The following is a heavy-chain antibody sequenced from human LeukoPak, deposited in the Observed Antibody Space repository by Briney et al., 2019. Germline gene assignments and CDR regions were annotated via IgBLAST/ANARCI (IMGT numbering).Heavy chain of an antibody. V-gene: IGHV4-59*01. J-gene: IGHJ4*02. CDR2: IYYSGST. Sequence: KPSETLSLTCTVSGGSISSYYWSWIRQPPGKGLEWIGYIYYSGSTNYNPSLKSRVTISVDTSKNQFSLKLSSVTAADTPVYYCARDPGGSGNYWGQGTLVTVSS. D-gene: IGHD3-10*01. CDR3: ARDPGGSGNY. CDR1: GGSISSYY.